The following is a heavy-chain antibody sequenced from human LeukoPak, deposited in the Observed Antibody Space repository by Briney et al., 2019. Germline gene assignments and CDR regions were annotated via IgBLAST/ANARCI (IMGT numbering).Heavy chain of an antibody. Sequence: SETLSLTCTVSGGSISSYYWSWIRQPPGKGLEWIGYIYCSGSTNYNPSLKSRVTISVDTSKNQFSLKLSSVTAADTAVYYCSRYYDGSGHGGLDSWGRGTLVTVSS. CDR3: SRYYDGSGHGGLDS. V-gene: IGHV4-59*12. CDR2: IYCSGST. J-gene: IGHJ4*02. CDR1: GGSISSYY. D-gene: IGHD3-22*01.